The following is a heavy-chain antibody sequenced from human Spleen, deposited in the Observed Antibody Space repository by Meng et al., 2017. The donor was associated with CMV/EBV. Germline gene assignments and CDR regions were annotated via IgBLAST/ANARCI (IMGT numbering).Heavy chain of an antibody. J-gene: IGHJ6*02. D-gene: IGHD5-24*01. CDR3: ARDLERTLGNKYYHGMDV. V-gene: IGHV4-38-2*02. CDR1: GYFISSGYY. Sequence: SETLSLTCTVSGYFISSGYYWGWIWQPPGKGLEWIGSIYHSGSTYYNPSLKSRVTISVDTSKNQFSLKLSSVTAADTAVYYCARDLERTLGNKYYHGMDVWGQGTTVTVSS. CDR2: IYHSGST.